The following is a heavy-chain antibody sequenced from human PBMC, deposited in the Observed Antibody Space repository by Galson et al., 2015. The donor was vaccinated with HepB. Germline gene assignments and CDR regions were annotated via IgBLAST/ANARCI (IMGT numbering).Heavy chain of an antibody. Sequence: SLRLSCAASGFTFSSYGMHWVRQAPGKGLEWVAVISYDGSNKYYADSVKGRFTISRDNSKNTLYLQMNSLRAEDTAVYYCAKASSGFFDYWGQGTLVTVSS. V-gene: IGHV3-30*18. CDR1: GFTFSSYG. CDR3: AKASSGFFDY. CDR2: ISYDGSNK. J-gene: IGHJ4*02.